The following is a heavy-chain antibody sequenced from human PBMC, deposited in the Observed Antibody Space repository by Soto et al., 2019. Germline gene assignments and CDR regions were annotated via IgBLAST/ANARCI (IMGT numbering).Heavy chain of an antibody. V-gene: IGHV5-51*01. Sequence: GESLKISCEGSGGSLSDQWIGCVRHTPYKGLEWIGFVFLGDSDARYSPAFQGRVTMSADRPSTYLQWSSLKASDTAMYYCARHPAISMVRGVTWDVYGMEVWAQGTTVTVSS. CDR2: VFLGDSDA. CDR1: GGSLSDQW. CDR3: ARHPAISMVRGVTWDVYGMEV. D-gene: IGHD3-10*01. J-gene: IGHJ6*02.